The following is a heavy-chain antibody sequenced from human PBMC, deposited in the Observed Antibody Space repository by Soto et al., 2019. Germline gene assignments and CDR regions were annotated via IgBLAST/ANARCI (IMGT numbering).Heavy chain of an antibody. D-gene: IGHD3-3*01. CDR2: IYYSGST. CDR1: GVSISSGGYY. V-gene: IGHV4-31*03. CDR3: ARALSHYDFWSGGRGYYYYMDV. J-gene: IGHJ6*03. Sequence: TLSLTCTVSGVSISSGGYYWSWIRQHPGKGLEWIGYIYYSGSTYYNPSLKSRVTISVDTSKNQFSLKLSSVTAADTAVYYCARALSHYDFWSGGRGYYYYMDVWGKGTTVTVSS.